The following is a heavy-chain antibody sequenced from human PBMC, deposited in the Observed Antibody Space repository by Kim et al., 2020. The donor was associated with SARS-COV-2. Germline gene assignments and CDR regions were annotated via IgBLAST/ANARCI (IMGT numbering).Heavy chain of an antibody. J-gene: IGHJ5*02. CDR3: ARSSGYTGYRTGWSLNSYFDP. CDR2: IYSSGIV. V-gene: IGHV4-61*02. Sequence: SETLSLTCTVSGGSISSDNYDWSWIRQPAGKGLEWIGRIYSSGIVDYNPSLKSRVTMSVDTAKNQFSLNLSSVTAADTAMYYCARSSGYTGYRTGWSLNSYFDPWGQGTLVTVSS. D-gene: IGHD6-19*01. CDR1: GGSISSDNYD.